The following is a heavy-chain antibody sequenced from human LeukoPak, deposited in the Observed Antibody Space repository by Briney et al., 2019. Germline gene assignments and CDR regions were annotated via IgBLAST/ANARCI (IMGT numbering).Heavy chain of an antibody. CDR3: AKDRRYSSGWYDY. J-gene: IGHJ4*02. CDR2: ISGSGGST. D-gene: IGHD6-19*01. CDR1: GFTFSSYA. Sequence: GGSLRLSCAASGFTFSSYAMSWVRQAPGKGLEWVSAISGSGGSTYYADSVKGRFTISRDNSKNTLYLKMNSLRAEDTAVYYCAKDRRYSSGWYDYWGQGTLVTVSS. V-gene: IGHV3-23*01.